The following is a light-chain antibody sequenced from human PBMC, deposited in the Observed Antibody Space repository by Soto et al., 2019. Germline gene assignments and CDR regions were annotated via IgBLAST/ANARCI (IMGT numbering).Light chain of an antibody. CDR2: EVS. CDR1: SSDVGSYNL. V-gene: IGLV2-23*02. CDR3: CSYAGSSTFPWV. Sequence: QSALTQPASVSGSPGQSITISCIGTSSDVGSYNLVSWYQQHPGKAPKLMIYEVSKRPSGVSNRFSGSKSGNTASLTISGLQAEDEADYYCCSYAGSSTFPWVFGGGTKLTVL. J-gene: IGLJ3*02.